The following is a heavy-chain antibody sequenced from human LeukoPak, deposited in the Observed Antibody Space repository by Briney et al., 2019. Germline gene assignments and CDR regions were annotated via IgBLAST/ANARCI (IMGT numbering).Heavy chain of an antibody. V-gene: IGHV1-2*02. CDR2: INPNSGGT. D-gene: IGHD3-22*01. J-gene: IGHJ4*02. CDR3: ARNIYDSSGSPDY. CDR1: GYTFTGYY. Sequence: ASVKVSCKASGYTFTGYYMHWVRQATGQGLEWMGWINPNSGGTNYAQKFQGRVTMTRDTSISTAYMELSRLRSDDTAVYYCARNIYDSSGSPDYWGQGTLVTVSS.